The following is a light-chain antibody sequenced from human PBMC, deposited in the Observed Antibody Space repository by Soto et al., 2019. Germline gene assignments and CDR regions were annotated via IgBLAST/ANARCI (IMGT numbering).Light chain of an antibody. Sequence: QPVLTQPPSASATPGQRVTISCSGSRSNIGTNAVNWYQQLPGTAPRLLISNNNQRPSGVPDRFSGSKSGTSAALAILGLSSDDEDNYFWAAWADSLNVLYVFGTGTKVTVL. CDR1: RSNIGTNA. J-gene: IGLJ1*01. CDR2: NNN. V-gene: IGLV1-44*01. CDR3: AAWADSLNVLYV.